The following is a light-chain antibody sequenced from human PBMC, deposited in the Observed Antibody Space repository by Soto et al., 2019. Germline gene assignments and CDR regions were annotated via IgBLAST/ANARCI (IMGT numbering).Light chain of an antibody. J-gene: IGLJ2*01. CDR1: SGHSNYA. CDR3: QTWGSGHVV. Sequence: QTVVTQSPSASASLGASVKLTCTLSSGHSNYAIAWHQQQPEKGPRFLMKLTSDGSHIKGDGIPDRFSGSSSGSERYLTIASLQSEDEADYYCQTWGSGHVVFGGGTKVTVL. V-gene: IGLV4-69*01. CDR2: LTSDGSH.